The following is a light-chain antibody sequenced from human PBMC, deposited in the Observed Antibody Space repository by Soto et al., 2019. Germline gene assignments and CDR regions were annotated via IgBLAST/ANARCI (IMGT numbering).Light chain of an antibody. CDR3: QQSYCTPYT. J-gene: IGKJ2*01. CDR2: AAS. V-gene: IGKV1-39*01. Sequence: DIQMTQSPSSLSASVGDRVTITCRASQSISSYLNWYQQKPGKAPKLLIYAASSLQSGVPSMFSGSGSGTDFTLTISSLQPEDCATYYCQQSYCTPYTFGQGTKLEIK. CDR1: QSISSY.